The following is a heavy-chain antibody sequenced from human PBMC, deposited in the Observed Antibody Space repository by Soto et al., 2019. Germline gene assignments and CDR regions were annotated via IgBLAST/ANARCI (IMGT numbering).Heavy chain of an antibody. D-gene: IGHD3-3*01. CDR2: MNPNSGNT. CDR1: GYTFTSYD. J-gene: IGHJ6*04. CDR3: ARGQDYDFWSGYFGV. Sequence: ASVKVSCKASGYTFTSYDINWVRQATGQGLEWMGWMNPNSGNTGYAQKFQGRVTMTRNTSISTAYMEPSSLRSEDTAVYYCARGQDYDFWSGYFGVWGKGTTVTVSS. V-gene: IGHV1-8*01.